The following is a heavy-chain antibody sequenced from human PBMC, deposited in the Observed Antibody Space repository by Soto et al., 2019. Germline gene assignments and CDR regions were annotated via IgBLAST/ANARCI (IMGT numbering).Heavy chain of an antibody. D-gene: IGHD3-22*01. CDR2: IYYSGST. Sequence: QVQLQESGPGLVKPSQTLSLTCTVSGGSISSGGYYWSWIRQHPGKGLEWIGYIYYSGSTYYNPSLKSRVTISVDTSKNQFSLKLSSVTAADTAVYYCARDVRPNSSGYYPPLESGGYYYYGMDVWGQGTTVTVSS. CDR3: ARDVRPNSSGYYPPLESGGYYYYGMDV. V-gene: IGHV4-31*03. J-gene: IGHJ6*02. CDR1: GGSISSGGYY.